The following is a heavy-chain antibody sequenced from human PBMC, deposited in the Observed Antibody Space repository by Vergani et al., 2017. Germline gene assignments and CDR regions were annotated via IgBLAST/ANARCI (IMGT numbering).Heavy chain of an antibody. Sequence: QVQLVQSGAEVKKPGSSVKVSCKASGGTFSSYAISWVRQAPAQGLEWMGGIIPIFGTANYAQKFQGRVTITADESTSTAYMELSSLRSEDTPVYYCASRDITIFGVVIIRGYYYYGMDVWGQGTTVTVSS. CDR3: ASRDITIFGVVIIRGYYYYGMDV. CDR2: IIPIFGTA. J-gene: IGHJ6*02. D-gene: IGHD3-3*01. V-gene: IGHV1-69*01. CDR1: GGTFSSYA.